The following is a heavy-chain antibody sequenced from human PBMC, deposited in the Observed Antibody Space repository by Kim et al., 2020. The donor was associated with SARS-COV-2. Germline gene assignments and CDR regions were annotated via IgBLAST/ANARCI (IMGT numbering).Heavy chain of an antibody. V-gene: IGHV1-46*01. CDR3: ARVRATIGSSGYPFYFDY. J-gene: IGHJ4*02. D-gene: IGHD3-22*01. Sequence: QGRVTMTRDTSTSTVYMELSSLRSEDTAVYYCARVRATIGSSGYPFYFDYWGQGTLVTVSS.